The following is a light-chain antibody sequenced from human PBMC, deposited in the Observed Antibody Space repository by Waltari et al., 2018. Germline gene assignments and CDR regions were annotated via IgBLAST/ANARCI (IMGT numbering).Light chain of an antibody. Sequence: DIVMTQSPFSLPVTPGEPASISCRSSQSLLHRNGNNYFDWYLQKPGQYPQLLFYLGSNRASGVPDRFSASWSGTHFTLKISRVEAEDVGVYYCMQSLLALWTFGQGTKVEIK. CDR2: LGS. J-gene: IGKJ1*01. V-gene: IGKV2-28*01. CDR1: QSLLHRNGNNY. CDR3: MQSLLALWT.